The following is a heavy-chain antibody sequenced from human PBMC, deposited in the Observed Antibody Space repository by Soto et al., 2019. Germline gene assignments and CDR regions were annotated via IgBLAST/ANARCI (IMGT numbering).Heavy chain of an antibody. D-gene: IGHD7-27*01. CDR2: IYKSATT. CDR3: ARGRYCLTGRCFPNWFDS. CDR1: GDSISNLDYF. Sequence: SETLSLSCSVSGDSISNLDYFWAWIRQTPGQALEYIGYIYKSATTYYDPSFESRVAISVDTSKSQFSLNVTSVTAADTAVYFCARGRYCLTGRCFPNWFDSWGQGALVTVSS. V-gene: IGHV4-30-4*01. J-gene: IGHJ5*01.